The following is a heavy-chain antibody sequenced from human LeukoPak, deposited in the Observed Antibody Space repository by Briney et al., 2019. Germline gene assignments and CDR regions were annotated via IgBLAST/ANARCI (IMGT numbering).Heavy chain of an antibody. J-gene: IGHJ4*02. CDR1: GFTVSSNY. CDR3: AKDPTVVSYYDSSGYYSQ. D-gene: IGHD3-22*01. Sequence: GGSLRLSCAASGFTVSSNYMSWVRQAPGKGLEWVSAISGSGGSTYYADSVKGRFTISRDNSKNTLYLQMNSLRAEDTAVYYCAKDPTVVSYYDSSGYYSQWGQGTLVTVSS. CDR2: ISGSGGST. V-gene: IGHV3-23*01.